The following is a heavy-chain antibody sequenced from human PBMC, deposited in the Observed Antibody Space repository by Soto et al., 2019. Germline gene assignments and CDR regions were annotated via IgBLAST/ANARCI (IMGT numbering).Heavy chain of an antibody. CDR2: ISYDGSNK. Sequence: QVQLVESGGGVVQPGRSLRLSCAASGFTFSSYAMHWVRQAPGKGLEWMAVISYDGSNKYYADSVKGRFTISRDNSKNTLYLQMNSLRAEDTAVYYCARDGTRTELVPAYFDYWGQGTLVTVSS. CDR3: ARDGTRTELVPAYFDY. D-gene: IGHD3-9*01. J-gene: IGHJ4*02. V-gene: IGHV3-30-3*01. CDR1: GFTFSSYA.